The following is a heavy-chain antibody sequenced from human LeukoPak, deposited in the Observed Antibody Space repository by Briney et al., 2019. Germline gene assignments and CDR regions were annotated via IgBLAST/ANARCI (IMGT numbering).Heavy chain of an antibody. V-gene: IGHV1-2*02. CDR1: GYAFTGYY. CDR3: ARDWDSTYSSGWTSEDWFDP. D-gene: IGHD6-19*01. CDR2: INPNSGVT. Sequence: ASVKVSCKASGYAFTGYYMHWVRQAPGQGLEWMGWINPNSGVTNYAQKFQGRVTMTRDTSISTAYMELSRLRSDDTAVYYCARDWDSTYSSGWTSEDWFDPWGQGTLVTVSS. J-gene: IGHJ5*02.